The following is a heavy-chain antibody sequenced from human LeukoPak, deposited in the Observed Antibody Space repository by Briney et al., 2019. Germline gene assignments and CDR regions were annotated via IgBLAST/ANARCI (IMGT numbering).Heavy chain of an antibody. CDR1: GYTLTELS. CDR3: ARGNLDY. CDR2: INPNSGGT. Sequence: GASVKVSCKVSGYTLTELSMHWVRQAPGQGLEWMGWINPNSGGTNYAQKFQGRVTMTRDTSISTAYMELSRLRSDDTAVYYCARGNLDYWGQGTLVTVSS. J-gene: IGHJ4*02. D-gene: IGHD1-14*01. V-gene: IGHV1-2*02.